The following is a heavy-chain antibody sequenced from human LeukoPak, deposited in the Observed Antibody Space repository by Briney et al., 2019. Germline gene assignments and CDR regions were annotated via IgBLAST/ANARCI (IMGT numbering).Heavy chain of an antibody. Sequence: SETLSLTCTVSGSSINSYYWSWIRQPPGKGLEWIGYIYYSGSTNYNPSLMSRLTISVDTSKNQFSLKLSSVTAADTAVYYCARLIAVAGTYRGHFDYWGQGALVTVSS. J-gene: IGHJ4*02. CDR2: IYYSGST. V-gene: IGHV4-59*08. CDR1: GSSINSYY. CDR3: ARLIAVAGTYRGHFDY. D-gene: IGHD6-19*01.